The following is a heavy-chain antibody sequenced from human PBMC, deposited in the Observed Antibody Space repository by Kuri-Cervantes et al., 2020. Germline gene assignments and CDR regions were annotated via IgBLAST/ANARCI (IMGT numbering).Heavy chain of an antibody. CDR3: ATTADSSGYYLNFDY. Sequence: SETLSLTCAVSGYSISSGYYWGWIRQPPGKGLEWIGSIHHSGSTYYNPSLKSRVTISVDTSKNQFSLKPSSVTAADTAVYYCATTADSSGYYLNFDYWGQGTLVTVSS. CDR2: IHHSGST. CDR1: GYSISSGYY. J-gene: IGHJ4*02. D-gene: IGHD3-22*01. V-gene: IGHV4-38-2*01.